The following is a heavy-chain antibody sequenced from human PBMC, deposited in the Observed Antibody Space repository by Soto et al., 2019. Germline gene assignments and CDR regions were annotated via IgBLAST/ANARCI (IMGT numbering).Heavy chain of an antibody. J-gene: IGHJ6*02. CDR2: ISPNSGNI. Sequence: ASVKVSCKASGYTFTRNGISWVRQAPGQGLEWMGWISPNSGNIKYAQKLQGRVIMTTDTSTSTAYMELRRPRSDDTAVYYCVKDRDSNTWPSRDVWGPGTTVTVSS. D-gene: IGHD3-22*01. V-gene: IGHV1-18*01. CDR1: GYTFTRNG. CDR3: VKDRDSNTWPSRDV.